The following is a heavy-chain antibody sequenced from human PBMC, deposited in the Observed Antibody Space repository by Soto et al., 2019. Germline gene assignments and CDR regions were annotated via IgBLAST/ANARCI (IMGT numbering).Heavy chain of an antibody. Sequence: SETLSLTCAVSGDSISNYYWNWIRQPPGRGLEWIGYFYYGGSANYNPSLNGRVTISVDTPKKQISLSLSSVTAADTAVYYCARADFWSGYYAFEKWGQGIRVTVSS. V-gene: IGHV4-59*01. CDR1: GDSISNYY. CDR3: ARADFWSGYYAFEK. CDR2: FYYGGSA. D-gene: IGHD3-3*01. J-gene: IGHJ4*02.